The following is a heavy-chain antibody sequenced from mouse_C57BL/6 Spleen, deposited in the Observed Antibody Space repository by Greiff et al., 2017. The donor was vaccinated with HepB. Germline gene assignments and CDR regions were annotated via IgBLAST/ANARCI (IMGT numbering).Heavy chain of an antibody. J-gene: IGHJ4*01. CDR3: AIERVRRGGGYYAMDY. V-gene: IGHV1-39*01. CDR2: INPNYGTT. CDR1: GYSFTDYN. Sequence: VQLKESGPELVKPGASVKISCKASGYSFTDYNMNWVKQSNGKSLEWIGVINPNYGTTSYNQKFKGKATLTVDQSSSTAYMQLNSLTSEDSAVYYCAIERVRRGGGYYAMDYWGQGTSVTVSS. D-gene: IGHD2-14*01.